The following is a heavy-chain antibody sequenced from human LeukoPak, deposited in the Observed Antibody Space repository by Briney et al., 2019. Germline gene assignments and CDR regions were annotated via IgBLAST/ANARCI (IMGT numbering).Heavy chain of an antibody. D-gene: IGHD3-22*01. CDR2: IWYDGSNE. CDR1: GFTFSTYG. V-gene: IGHV3-33*01. CDR3: ARAGQGYYYDSSGPGADAFDI. Sequence: GGSLRLSCAASGFTFSTYGMHWVRQAPGKGLEWVAVIWYDGSNEYYADSVKGRFTISRDNSKNTLYLQMNSLRAEDTAVYYCARAGQGYYYDSSGPGADAFDIWGQGTMVTVSS. J-gene: IGHJ3*02.